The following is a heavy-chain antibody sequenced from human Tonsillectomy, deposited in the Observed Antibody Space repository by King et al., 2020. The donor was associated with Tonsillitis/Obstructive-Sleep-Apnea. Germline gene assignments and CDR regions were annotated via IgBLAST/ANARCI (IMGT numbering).Heavy chain of an antibody. CDR3: AKHRGASRRGYYYYMDV. CDR2: ISYDGSNK. J-gene: IGHJ6*03. Sequence: VQLVESGGGVVQPGRSLRLSCAASGFTFSSYGMHWVRQAPGKGLDWVAVISYDGSNKYYADSVKGRFTISRDNSKNTLYLQMNSLRAEDTAVYYCAKHRGASRRGYYYYMDVWGKGTTVTVSS. V-gene: IGHV3-30*18. CDR1: GFTFSSYG. D-gene: IGHD1-26*01.